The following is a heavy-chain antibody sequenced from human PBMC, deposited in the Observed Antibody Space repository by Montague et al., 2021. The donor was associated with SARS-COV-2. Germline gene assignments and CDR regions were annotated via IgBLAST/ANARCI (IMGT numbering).Heavy chain of an antibody. Sequence: SETLSLTCTVYGGSVNVYYWAWIRQPPGKGLEWIGEITHGGNIKYNPSLQNRVTMSVDKSKNQFSLKLTSATAADTATYYCARDHITAFAIIIVVPAAGAFDSWGRGTTAAVSS. CDR2: ITHGGNI. CDR1: GGSVNVYY. CDR3: ARDHITAFAIIIVVPAAGAFDS. J-gene: IGHJ3*01. D-gene: IGHD2-21*01. V-gene: IGHV4-34*01.